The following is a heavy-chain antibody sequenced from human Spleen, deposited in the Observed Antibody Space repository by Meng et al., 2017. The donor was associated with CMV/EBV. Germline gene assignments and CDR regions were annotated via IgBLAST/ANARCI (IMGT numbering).Heavy chain of an antibody. CDR3: ARELYSSWHY. V-gene: IGHV3-21*06. Sequence: GGSLRLSCAASGFTFDDYGMTWVRQAPGKGLEWVSSITGRSSYIYYADSVKGRFTISRDNAKNSLYLQMNSLRDEDTAVYYCARELYSSWHYWGQGTLVTVSS. J-gene: IGHJ4*02. CDR2: ITGRSSYI. CDR1: GFTFDDYG. D-gene: IGHD6-6*01.